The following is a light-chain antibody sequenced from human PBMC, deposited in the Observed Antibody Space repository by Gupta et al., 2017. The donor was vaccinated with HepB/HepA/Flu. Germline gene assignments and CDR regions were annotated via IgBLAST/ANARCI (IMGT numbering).Light chain of an antibody. V-gene: IGLV1-44*01. Sequence: QSGLTQPPSASGAPGQRVTISCSGTRSKIGRVSVSWYQHVPGTAPKLLIYGNSQRPSGVSDRFSGSNSDTSASPAISGLRPEDAAVYYCAAWDDSLNVLVFGGGTKLTV. J-gene: IGLJ2*01. CDR1: RSKIGRVS. CDR3: AAWDDSLNVLV. CDR2: GNS.